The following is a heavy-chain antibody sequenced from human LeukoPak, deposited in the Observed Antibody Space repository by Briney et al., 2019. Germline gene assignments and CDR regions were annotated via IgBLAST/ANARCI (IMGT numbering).Heavy chain of an antibody. CDR1: GGSVGSGGYY. CDR3: ARTQSQSGSYRYYFAY. CDR2: IYYIRNT. Sequence: PSETLSLTCSVSGGSVGSGGYYWSWIRQPPGGGLEWIGDIYYIRNTNYYPSLKSRVTMSLAPSKNQFSLKLNTAIAADTAVYYCARTQSQSGSYRYYFAYWGQGTLVTVSS. J-gene: IGHJ4*02. D-gene: IGHD1-26*01. V-gene: IGHV4-61*08.